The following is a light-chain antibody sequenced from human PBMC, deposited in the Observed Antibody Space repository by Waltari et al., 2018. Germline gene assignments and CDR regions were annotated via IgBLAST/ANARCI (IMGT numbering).Light chain of an antibody. Sequence: EIVLTQSPGTLSLSPGDRATLSCRASESVSSNYLAWYQQKLGQAPRLLIYGASSRATGIPDRFSASGSGTDITLTISRLDPEDFAVYYCQQYGTSPWTFGQGTKVEIK. CDR2: GAS. J-gene: IGKJ1*01. CDR3: QQYGTSPWT. CDR1: ESVSSNY. V-gene: IGKV3-20*01.